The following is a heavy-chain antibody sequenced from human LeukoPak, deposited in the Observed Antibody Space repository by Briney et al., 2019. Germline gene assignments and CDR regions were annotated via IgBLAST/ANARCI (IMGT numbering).Heavy chain of an antibody. V-gene: IGHV3-7*01. CDR2: IKTDGSEK. CDR3: ARDLDIYVILTAYDTFDI. CDR1: GFTFSNYA. D-gene: IGHD2-21*02. J-gene: IGHJ3*02. Sequence: GGSLRLSCAASGFTFSNYAMTWVRQAPGKGLEWVANIKTDGSEKHYADSVEGRFTISRDNAKNSLYLQMNSLRAEDTAVYYCARDLDIYVILTAYDTFDIWGQGTMVTVSS.